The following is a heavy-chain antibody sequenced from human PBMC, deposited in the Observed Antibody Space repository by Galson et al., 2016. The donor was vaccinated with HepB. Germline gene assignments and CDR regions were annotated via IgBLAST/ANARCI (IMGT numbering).Heavy chain of an antibody. D-gene: IGHD3-9*01. Sequence: SETLSLTCTVSGASIRSTTHYWAWIRQSPGGGLEWIGSCFHSGSAYYNPSLKSRVIISVDTSRSQFSLRLDSVTAADTAVYYCARKTWFWNIDLWGRGTLVTVSS. CDR1: GASIRSTTHY. J-gene: IGHJ2*01. CDR2: CFHSGSA. V-gene: IGHV4-39*01. CDR3: ARKTWFWNIDL.